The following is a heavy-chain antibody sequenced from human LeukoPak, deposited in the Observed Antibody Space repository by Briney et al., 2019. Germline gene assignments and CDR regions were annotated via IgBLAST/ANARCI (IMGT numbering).Heavy chain of an antibody. D-gene: IGHD6-13*01. CDR2: ISSSSSTI. J-gene: IGHJ5*02. Sequence: GGSLRLSCAASGFTFSTYNMNWVRQAPGKGLEWISYISSSSSTIYYADSVKGRFTISRDNAKNSLYLQMNSLRDEDTAVYYCASFSSWYVNWFDPWGLGTLVTVSS. V-gene: IGHV3-48*02. CDR1: GFTFSTYN. CDR3: ASFSSWYVNWFDP.